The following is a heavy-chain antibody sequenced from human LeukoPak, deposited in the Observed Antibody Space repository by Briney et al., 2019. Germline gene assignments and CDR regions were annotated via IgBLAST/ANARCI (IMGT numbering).Heavy chain of an antibody. J-gene: IGHJ3*02. D-gene: IGHD3-22*01. Sequence: GGSLRLSCAASGFTVSSNYMSWVRQAPGKGLEWVSVIYSGGSTYYADSVKGRFTISRHNSKNTLYLQMNSLRAEDTAVYYCARRNYYDSSGPDAFDIWGQGTMVTVSS. CDR1: GFTVSSNY. V-gene: IGHV3-53*04. CDR3: ARRNYYDSSGPDAFDI. CDR2: IYSGGST.